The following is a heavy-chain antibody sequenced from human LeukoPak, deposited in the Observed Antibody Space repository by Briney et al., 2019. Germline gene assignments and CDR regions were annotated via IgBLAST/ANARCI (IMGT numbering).Heavy chain of an antibody. CDR1: GFTVSTNY. J-gene: IGHJ4*02. D-gene: IGHD4-17*01. Sequence: GGSLRLSCTASGFTVSTNYMSWVRQAPGKGLEWVSSISSSSSYIYYADSVKGRFTISRDNAKNSLYLQMNSLRAEDTAVYYCARDQRGDYGDFYWGQGTLVTVSS. CDR2: ISSSSSYI. V-gene: IGHV3-21*01. CDR3: ARDQRGDYGDFY.